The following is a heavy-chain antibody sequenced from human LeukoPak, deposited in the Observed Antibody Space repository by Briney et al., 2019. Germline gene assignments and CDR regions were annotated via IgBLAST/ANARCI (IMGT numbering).Heavy chain of an antibody. Sequence: SVKVSCKGSGCTFSSYAINWVRQAPGQELVWMGGIIPIFGRANYAQKFQGRVTITADDSTSTEYIELSSLESEDTAVYYCARSSDILVVPALIPRFCFILWRRRTLDRVSS. D-gene: IGHD2-2*01. CDR3: ARSSDILVVPALIPRFCFIL. V-gene: IGHV1-69*13. CDR2: IIPIFGRA. J-gene: IGHJ4*02. CDR1: GCTFSSYA.